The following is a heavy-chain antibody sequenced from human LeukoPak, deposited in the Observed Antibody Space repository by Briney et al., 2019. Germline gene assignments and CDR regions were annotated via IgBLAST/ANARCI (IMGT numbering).Heavy chain of an antibody. CDR3: AREGGWLVDAFDI. CDR1: GFTFSSYG. J-gene: IGHJ3*02. CDR2: IWYDGSNK. V-gene: IGHV3-33*01. Sequence: PGGSLRLSCAASGFTFSSYGMHWVRQAPGKGLEWVAVIWYDGSNKYYADSVKGRFTISRDNSKNTLYLQMNSLRAEDTAVYYCAREGGWLVDAFDIWGQGTMVTVSS. D-gene: IGHD6-19*01.